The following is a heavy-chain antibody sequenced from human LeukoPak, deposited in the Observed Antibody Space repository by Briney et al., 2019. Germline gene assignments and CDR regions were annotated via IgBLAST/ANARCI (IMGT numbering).Heavy chain of an antibody. CDR3: ARGLALGVVVTAWNY. CDR2: INAGNGNT. Sequence: GASVKVSCKASGHTFTTYALHWVRQAPGLRLEWMGWINAGNGNTKYSQKFQGRVTITRDTSASTAYMELNSLRFEDTAVCYCARGLALGVVVTAWNYWGQGTLLTVSS. CDR1: GHTFTTYA. D-gene: IGHD2-15*01. J-gene: IGHJ4*02. V-gene: IGHV1-3*01.